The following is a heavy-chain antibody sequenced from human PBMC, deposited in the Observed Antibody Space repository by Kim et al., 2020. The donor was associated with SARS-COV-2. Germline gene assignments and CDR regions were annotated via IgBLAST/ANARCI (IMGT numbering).Heavy chain of an antibody. J-gene: IGHJ5*02. CDR1: GGSISSSSYY. V-gene: IGHV4-39*01. Sequence: SETLSLTCTVSGGSISSSSYYWGWIRQPPGKGLEWIGNIYYSGSTYYNPSLKSRVTISVDTSKNQFSLKLSSVTAADTAVYYCARLGLPYTNHPVGFDPCGQGTLVTVSS. D-gene: IGHD3-16*01. CDR3: ARLGLPYTNHPVGFDP. CDR2: IYYSGST.